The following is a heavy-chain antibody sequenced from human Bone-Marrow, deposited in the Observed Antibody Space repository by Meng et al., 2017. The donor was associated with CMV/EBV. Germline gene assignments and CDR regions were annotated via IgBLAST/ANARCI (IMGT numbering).Heavy chain of an antibody. CDR1: GFTFSSYS. J-gene: IGHJ6*02. CDR2: ISSSSSTI. CDR3: ARLARRGNRFLEWSGCRPMDV. Sequence: GESLKISCAASGFTFSSYSMNWVRQAPGKGLEWVSYISSSSSTIYYADSVKGRFTISRDNAKNSLYLQMNNLRAEDTAVYYCARLARRGNRFLEWSGCRPMDVWGQGTTVTVS. V-gene: IGHV3-48*04. D-gene: IGHD3-3*01.